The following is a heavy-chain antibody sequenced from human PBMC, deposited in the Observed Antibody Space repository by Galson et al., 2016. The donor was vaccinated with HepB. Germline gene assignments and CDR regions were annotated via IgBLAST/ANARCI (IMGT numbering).Heavy chain of an antibody. Sequence: SLRLSCAASGFTLNGFAMTWVRQAPGKGLEWLASISASGVTYYAESVRGRFTISRDNSKSTLYLQLNSLRGDDTAVYYCAKDHQLVPDCFDPWGQGTLVTVSS. J-gene: IGHJ5*02. V-gene: IGHV3-23*01. CDR1: GFTLNGFA. D-gene: IGHD6-13*01. CDR2: ISASGVT. CDR3: AKDHQLVPDCFDP.